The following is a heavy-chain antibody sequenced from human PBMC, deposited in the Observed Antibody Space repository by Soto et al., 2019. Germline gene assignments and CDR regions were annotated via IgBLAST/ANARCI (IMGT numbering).Heavy chain of an antibody. J-gene: IGHJ6*02. Sequence: ASVKVSCKASGGTFSSYAISWVRQAPGQGLEWMGGIIPIFGTANYAQKFQGRVTITADESTSTAYMELSSLRSEDTAVYYCARSWVVVIEGYYGMDVWGQGTTVTVSS. CDR1: GGTFSSYA. D-gene: IGHD3-22*01. CDR3: ARSWVVVIEGYYGMDV. CDR2: IIPIFGTA. V-gene: IGHV1-69*13.